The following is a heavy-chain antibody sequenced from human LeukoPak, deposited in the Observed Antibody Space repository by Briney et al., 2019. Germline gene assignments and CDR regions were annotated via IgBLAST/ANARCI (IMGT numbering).Heavy chain of an antibody. CDR3: ARDGMVVRPYNWFDP. CDR2: INPSGGST. CDR1: GYTFTSYY. Sequence: ASAKVSCKASGYTFTSYYMHWVRQAPGQGLEWMGIINPSGGSTSYAQKFQGRVTMTRDTSTSTVYMELSSLRSEDTAVYYCARDGMVVRPYNWFDPWGQGTLVTVSS. D-gene: IGHD4/OR15-4a*01. J-gene: IGHJ5*02. V-gene: IGHV1-46*01.